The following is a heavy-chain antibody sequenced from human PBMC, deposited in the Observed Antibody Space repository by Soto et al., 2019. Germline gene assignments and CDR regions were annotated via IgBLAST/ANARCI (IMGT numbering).Heavy chain of an antibody. CDR3: ARVEMATNALDY. V-gene: IGHV3-30-3*01. D-gene: IGHD5-12*01. Sequence: QVQLGESGGGVVQPGRSLRLACAASGFTFSSYAMHWVRQAPGKGLEWVAVISYDGSNKYYADSVKGRFTISRDNSQNTLYLQMNSLRAEDTAVYYCARVEMATNALDYWGHGTLVPVSS. CDR1: GFTFSSYA. CDR2: ISYDGSNK. J-gene: IGHJ4*01.